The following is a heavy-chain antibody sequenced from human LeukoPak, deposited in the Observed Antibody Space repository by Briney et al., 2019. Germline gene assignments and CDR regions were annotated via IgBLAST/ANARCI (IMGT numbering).Heavy chain of an antibody. CDR2: VNHSGYT. CDR3: ARQLYGSDY. CDR1: GVSFSTYY. J-gene: IGHJ4*02. D-gene: IGHD4-17*01. Sequence: SETLSLTCDVSGVSFSTYYWSWTRQSPEKGLEWIGEVNHSGYTNYNPSLKGRVTISVDPSKNQLSLKLSSVTAAYTAVYYCARQLYGSDYWGQGTLVTVSS. V-gene: IGHV4-34*01.